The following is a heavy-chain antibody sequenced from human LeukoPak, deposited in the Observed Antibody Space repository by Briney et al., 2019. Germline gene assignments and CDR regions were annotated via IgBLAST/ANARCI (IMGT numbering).Heavy chain of an antibody. D-gene: IGHD1-26*01. CDR1: GFTFSSYG. J-gene: IGHJ6*02. CDR3: ARVLGQNYYGMDV. CDR2: IWFDGSNK. V-gene: IGHV3-33*01. Sequence: PERSLRLSCAASGFTFSSYGMHWVRQAPGRGLEWVAIIWFDGSNKYYADSVKGRFTISRDNSKSTLYLRVNSLRAEDTAVYYCARVLGQNYYGMDVWGQGTTVTVSS.